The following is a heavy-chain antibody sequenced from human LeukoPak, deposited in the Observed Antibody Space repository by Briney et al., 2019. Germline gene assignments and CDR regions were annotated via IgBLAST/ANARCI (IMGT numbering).Heavy chain of an antibody. CDR3: ARRKGTMVRGVIIANQYYFDY. V-gene: IGHV4-34*01. D-gene: IGHD3-10*01. CDR1: GGSFSGYY. CDR2: INHSGST. J-gene: IGHJ4*02. Sequence: SETLSLTCAVYGGSFSGYYWSWIRQPPGKGLEWIGEINHSGSTNYNPSPKSRVTISVDTSKNQFSLKLRSVTAADTAVYYCARRKGTMVRGVIIANQYYFDYWGQGTLVTVSS.